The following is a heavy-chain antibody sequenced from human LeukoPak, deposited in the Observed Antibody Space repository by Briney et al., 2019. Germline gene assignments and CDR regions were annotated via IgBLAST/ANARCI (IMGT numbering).Heavy chain of an antibody. D-gene: IGHD4-11*01. V-gene: IGHV1-2*02. J-gene: IGHJ4*02. Sequence: ASVKVSCKASGYTFTGYYMHWVRQAPGQGLEWMGWINPNSGGTNYAQKFQGRVTMTRDTSISTAYMELSRLRSDDTAVYYCARSLALYSNPDYWGQGTLVTVSS. CDR3: ARSLALYSNPDY. CDR1: GYTFTGYY. CDR2: INPNSGGT.